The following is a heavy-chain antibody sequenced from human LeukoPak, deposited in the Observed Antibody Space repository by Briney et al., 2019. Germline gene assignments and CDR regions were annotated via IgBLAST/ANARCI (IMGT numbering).Heavy chain of an antibody. J-gene: IGHJ5*02. CDR1: GVSISGYY. Sequence: SETLSLTCTVSGVSISGYYWSWIRQPPGKGLEGIGYIYSSGSPNYTPSLKSRVTISVDTSKNQFSLMPKSVTAADTAVYYCARRVAVVGSNWFDPWGQGTLVTVSS. CDR3: ARRVAVVGSNWFDP. V-gene: IGHV4-59*01. CDR2: IYSSGSP. D-gene: IGHD6-13*01.